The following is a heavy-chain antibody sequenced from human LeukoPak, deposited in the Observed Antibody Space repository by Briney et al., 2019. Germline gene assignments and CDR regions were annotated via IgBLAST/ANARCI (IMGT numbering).Heavy chain of an antibody. CDR3: AKGISGSYLGD. D-gene: IGHD1-26*01. J-gene: IGHJ4*02. Sequence: GGSLRLSCAASGFTFSSYAMSGVRQAPGEGLEWVSNICGRGCSRYYADSVKGRFTICRDYSKNTLDLQMNSLRGEDTAVYYCAKGISGSYLGDWGQGTLVTVCS. CDR2: ICGRGCSR. CDR1: GFTFSSYA. V-gene: IGHV3-23*01.